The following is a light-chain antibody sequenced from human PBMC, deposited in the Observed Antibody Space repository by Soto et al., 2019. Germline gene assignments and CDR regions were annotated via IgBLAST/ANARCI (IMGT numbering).Light chain of an antibody. CDR1: SGEVTGGYF. V-gene: IGLV7-43*01. Sequence: QAVVTQEPSLTVSPGGTVTLTCSSSSGEVTGGYFPNWFQQKPGQAPRALIYSTNYNHSWTPARFSGSLLGGKAALTLSGVQTEDEADYYCRLYLGGWVFGGGTKLTVL. J-gene: IGLJ3*02. CDR3: RLYLGGWV. CDR2: STN.